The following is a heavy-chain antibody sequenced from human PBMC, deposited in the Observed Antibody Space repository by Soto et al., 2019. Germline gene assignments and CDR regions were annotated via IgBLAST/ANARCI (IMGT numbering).Heavy chain of an antibody. V-gene: IGHV3-23*01. D-gene: IGHD3-10*01. J-gene: IGHJ4*02. CDR3: AKESGPLGTMVPDY. Sequence: LRLSCAASGLTFSSYAMSWVRQAPGKGLEWVSAISGSGGSTYYADSVKGRFTISRDNSKNTLYLQMNSLRAEDTAVYYCAKESGPLGTMVPDYWGQGTLVTVSS. CDR1: GLTFSSYA. CDR2: ISGSGGST.